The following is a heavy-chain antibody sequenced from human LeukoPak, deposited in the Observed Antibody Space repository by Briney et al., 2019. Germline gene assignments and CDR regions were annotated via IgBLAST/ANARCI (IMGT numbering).Heavy chain of an antibody. V-gene: IGHV3-33*01. CDR2: IWYDGSNK. CDR3: ARQDCSGGSCHDAFDI. CDR1: GFTFSSYG. Sequence: GGSLRLSCAASGFTFSSYGMHWVRQAPGKGLEWVAVIWYDGSNKYYADSVKGRFTISRDNSKNTLYLQMNSLRAEDTAVYYCARQDCSGGSCHDAFDIWGQGTMVTVSS. J-gene: IGHJ3*02. D-gene: IGHD2-15*01.